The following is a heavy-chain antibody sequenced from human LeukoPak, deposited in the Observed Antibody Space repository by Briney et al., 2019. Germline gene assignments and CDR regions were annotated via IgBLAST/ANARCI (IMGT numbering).Heavy chain of an antibody. CDR2: ISWNSGSI. CDR3: AKDTPFGGSFQFDY. CDR1: GFTFDDYA. J-gene: IGHJ4*02. D-gene: IGHD3-16*01. V-gene: IGHV3-9*01. Sequence: GRSLRLSCAASGFTFDDYAMHWVRQAPGEGLEWVSGISWNSGSIGYADSVKGRFTISRDNAKNSLYLQMNSLRAEDTALYYCAKDTPFGGSFQFDYWGQGTLVTVFS.